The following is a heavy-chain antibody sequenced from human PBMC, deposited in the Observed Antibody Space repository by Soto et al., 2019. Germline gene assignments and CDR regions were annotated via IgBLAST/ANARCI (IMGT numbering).Heavy chain of an antibody. CDR1: GFTFGSVT. Sequence: EVHLVESGGGLVKPGESLTLSCAASGFTFGSVTLNWVRQAPGKGLEWVSAISSSSADIYYAESVKGRFTISRDKARSTLYLQMNSLRLDDPAVYFCARDGLTFGGDWGQGTLVAAS. V-gene: IGHV3-21*06. J-gene: IGHJ4*02. CDR2: ISSSSADI. CDR3: ARDGLTFGGD. D-gene: IGHD3-16*01.